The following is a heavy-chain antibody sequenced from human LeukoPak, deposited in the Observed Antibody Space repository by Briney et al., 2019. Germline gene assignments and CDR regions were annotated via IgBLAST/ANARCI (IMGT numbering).Heavy chain of an antibody. D-gene: IGHD6-25*01. J-gene: IGHJ2*01. V-gene: IGHV4-61*01. Sequence: PSETLSLTCTVSGGSVSNGNYYWSWIRQPPGKGLECIGNMHYSGGTNYNPSLKSRVTISVDTSMNQFSLLLTSATAADTAVYHCARDSLLRGSGWDYWYFDLWGRGTLVTVSS. CDR1: GGSVSNGNYY. CDR3: ARDSLLRGSGWDYWYFDL. CDR2: MHYSGGT.